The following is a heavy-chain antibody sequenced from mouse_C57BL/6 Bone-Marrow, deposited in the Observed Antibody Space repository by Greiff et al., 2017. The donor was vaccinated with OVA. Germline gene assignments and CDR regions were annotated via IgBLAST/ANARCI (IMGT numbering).Heavy chain of an antibody. J-gene: IGHJ1*03. CDR1: GYTFTSYW. CDR2: IHPNSGST. CDR3: AREDYYGSSPYV. V-gene: IGHV1-64*01. D-gene: IGHD1-1*01. Sequence: QVHVKQPGAELVQPGASVKLSCKASGYTFTSYWMHWVKQRPGQGLEWIGMIHPNSGSTNYNEKFKSKATLTEDKSSSTAYMQLSSLTSEDSAVYYCAREDYYGSSPYVWGTGTTVTVSS.